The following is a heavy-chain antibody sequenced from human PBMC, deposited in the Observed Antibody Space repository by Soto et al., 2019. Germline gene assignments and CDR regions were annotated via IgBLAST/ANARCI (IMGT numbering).Heavy chain of an antibody. Sequence: SETLSLTCTVSGGSISSYYWSWIRQPPGKGLEWMGYIYYSGTTTNYNPSLKSRVTLSVDTSKNQFSLKLSSVTAADTTVYYWARRGGSYAVPHFAYGGQGTLVTVSS. D-gene: IGHD1-26*01. V-gene: IGHV4-59*08. CDR1: GGSISSYY. CDR2: IYYSGTTT. J-gene: IGHJ4*02. CDR3: ARRGGSYAVPHFAY.